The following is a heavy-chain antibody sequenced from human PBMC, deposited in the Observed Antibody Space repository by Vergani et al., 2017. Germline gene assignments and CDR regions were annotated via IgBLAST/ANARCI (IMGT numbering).Heavy chain of an antibody. CDR2: IYYSGST. Sequence: QVQLQQWGAGLLKPSETLSLTCTVSGGSISSGGYYWSWIRQPPGKGLEWIGYIYYSGSTNYNPSLKSRVTISVDTSKNQFSLKLSSVTAADTAVYYCARYTVWSDFDAFDIWGQGTMVTVSS. J-gene: IGHJ3*02. CDR1: GGSISSGGYY. CDR3: ARYTVWSDFDAFDI. V-gene: IGHV4-61*08. D-gene: IGHD3-3*01.